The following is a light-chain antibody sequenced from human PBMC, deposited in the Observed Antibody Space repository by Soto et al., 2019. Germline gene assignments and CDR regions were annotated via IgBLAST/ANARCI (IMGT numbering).Light chain of an antibody. J-gene: IGLJ3*02. Sequence: QSVLTQPPSVSGSPGQSVTIYCTVTSSDVGDYEHVSWYQLAPGTAPKLLISDVINRPSGVSDRFSGSRSGNTASLTISGLQPGDGAGDYCGLFTSSATWVFGGGTKVTVL. CDR2: DVI. CDR3: GLFTSSATWV. CDR1: SSDVGDYEH. V-gene: IGLV2-18*01.